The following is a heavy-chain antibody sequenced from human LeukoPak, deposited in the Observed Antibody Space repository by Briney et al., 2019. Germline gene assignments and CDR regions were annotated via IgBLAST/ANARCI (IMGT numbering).Heavy chain of an antibody. Sequence: GGSLRLSCAASGFTFSNYAMSWVRQAPGKGLEWVSVIYSGGSTYYADSVKGRFTISRHNSKNTLYLQMNSLRAEDTAVYYCARGPPPTVTPWGQGTMVTVSS. CDR1: GFTFSNYA. CDR3: ARGPPPTVTP. J-gene: IGHJ3*01. D-gene: IGHD4-4*01. CDR2: IYSGGST. V-gene: IGHV3-53*04.